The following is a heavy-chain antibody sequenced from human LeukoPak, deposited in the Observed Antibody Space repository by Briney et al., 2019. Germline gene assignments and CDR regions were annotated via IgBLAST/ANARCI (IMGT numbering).Heavy chain of an antibody. CDR3: ARALDTAMALTDY. Sequence: SETLSLTCTVSGYSISNDYYWAWIRQSPGKGLEWIGSIYTSGSTNYNPSLKSRVTIPVDTSKNQFSLKLSSVTAADTAVYYCARALDTAMALTDYWGQGTLVTVSS. D-gene: IGHD5-18*01. CDR2: IYTSGST. V-gene: IGHV4-38-2*02. J-gene: IGHJ4*02. CDR1: GYSISNDYY.